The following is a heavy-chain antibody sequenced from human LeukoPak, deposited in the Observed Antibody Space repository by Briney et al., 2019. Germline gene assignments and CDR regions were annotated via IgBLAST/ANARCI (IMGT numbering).Heavy chain of an antibody. Sequence: PSETLSLTCSVSGGSISSSSYYWGWIRQPPGKGLEWIGSIHYNGNTYYNPSLTSRVAISVDTSQNQLSLKLSSVTAADTAVYYCAIRYDYGDYFNWFDPWGQGTLVTVSS. J-gene: IGHJ5*02. V-gene: IGHV4-39*01. CDR3: AIRYDYGDYFNWFDP. CDR1: GGSISSSSYY. CDR2: IHYNGNT. D-gene: IGHD4-17*01.